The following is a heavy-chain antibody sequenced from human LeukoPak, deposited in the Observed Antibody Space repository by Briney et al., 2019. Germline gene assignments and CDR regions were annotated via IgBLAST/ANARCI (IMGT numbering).Heavy chain of an antibody. V-gene: IGHV4-38-2*02. J-gene: IGHJ4*02. CDR3: ARGARLRWLQFHGPWFDY. Sequence: SETLSLTCSVSGYSLSSGYYWGWVRQPPGKGLEWIGEINHSGSTNYNPSLKSRVTISVDTSNNQFSLKLSFVTAADTAVYYCARGARLRWLQFHGPWFDYWGQGTLVTVSS. CDR2: INHSGST. D-gene: IGHD5-24*01. CDR1: GYSLSSGYY.